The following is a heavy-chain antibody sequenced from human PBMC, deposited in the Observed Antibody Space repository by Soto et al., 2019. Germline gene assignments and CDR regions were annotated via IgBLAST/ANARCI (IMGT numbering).Heavy chain of an antibody. CDR2: IIPIFGTA. Sequence: ASVKVSCKASGGTFSSYAISWVRQAPGQGLEWMGGIIPIFGTANYAQKFQGRVTITADESTSTAYMELSSLRSEDTAVYYCARARGGYCTNGVCYHYYGMDVWGQGTTVTVSS. CDR1: GGTFSSYA. J-gene: IGHJ6*02. CDR3: ARARGGYCTNGVCYHYYGMDV. V-gene: IGHV1-69*13. D-gene: IGHD2-8*01.